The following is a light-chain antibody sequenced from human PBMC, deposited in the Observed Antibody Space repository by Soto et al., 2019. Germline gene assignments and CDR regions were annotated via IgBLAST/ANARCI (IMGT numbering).Light chain of an antibody. CDR1: QDIRKC. CDR2: EVS. J-gene: IGKJ4*01. CDR3: QQFDSFPIT. V-gene: IGKV1-33*01. Sequence: DIQMTQSPSSLSASVGDRVTITCQASQDIRKCLNWYQQKPGKAPKLLIFEVSDLQRGVPSRFSGSRSGTDFTFTISSLQPEDVATYYCQQFDSFPITFGGGTKVDIK.